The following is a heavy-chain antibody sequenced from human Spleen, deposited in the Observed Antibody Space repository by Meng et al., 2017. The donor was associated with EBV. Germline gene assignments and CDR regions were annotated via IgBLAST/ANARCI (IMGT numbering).Heavy chain of an antibody. D-gene: IGHD1-14*01. CDR2: IYFSGST. CDR1: GDSIGGGGTY. V-gene: IGHV4-30-4*01. CDR3: AGRDHAPLY. Sequence: VALQGSGPALVKPSPTLSLSFVVSGDSIGGGGTYWSWLRQPPGKGLEWLGYIYFSGSTYYNPSLRSRITISLDTSDNHFSLKLTSVTAADTAVYYCAGRDHAPLYWGQGALVTVSS. J-gene: IGHJ4*02.